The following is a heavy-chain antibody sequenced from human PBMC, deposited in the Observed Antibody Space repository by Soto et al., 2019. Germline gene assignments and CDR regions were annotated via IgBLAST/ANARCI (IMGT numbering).Heavy chain of an antibody. Sequence: EVHLAESGGGLVQPGGSLRLSCAASGFTFANYWMTWVRQAPGKEPERVANINNDGSETYYVDSVKGRFIISRDNTKKSLYLQMNSLRAEDTAVFYCTRDRGWQTFDFWGQGTLVTVSS. D-gene: IGHD3-10*01. CDR3: TRDRGWQTFDF. V-gene: IGHV3-7*03. CDR2: INNDGSET. CDR1: GFTFANYW. J-gene: IGHJ4*02.